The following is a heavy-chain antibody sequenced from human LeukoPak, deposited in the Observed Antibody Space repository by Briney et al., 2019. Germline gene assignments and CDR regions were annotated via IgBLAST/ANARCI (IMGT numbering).Heavy chain of an antibody. CDR2: IYYSGST. CDR1: GGSISSDY. Sequence: PSETLSLTCTVSGGSISSDYWSWIRQPPGKGLEWIGYIYYSGSTNYNPSLKSRVTISVDTSKNQFSLKLSSVTAADTAVYYCARGEKYSSSWSVGWFDPWGQGTLVTVSS. D-gene: IGHD6-13*01. J-gene: IGHJ5*02. V-gene: IGHV4-59*01. CDR3: ARGEKYSSSWSVGWFDP.